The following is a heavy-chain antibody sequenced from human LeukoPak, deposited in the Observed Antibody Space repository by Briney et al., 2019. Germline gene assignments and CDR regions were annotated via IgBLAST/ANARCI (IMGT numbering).Heavy chain of an antibody. Sequence: PSETLSLTCTVSGYSISSGYYWGWIRQPPGKGLEWIGNIHYSVSTYYNPSLKSRVTISVDTSKNQFSLKLSSVTAADTAIYSCARVTGTYYVDYWGQGTLVTVSS. D-gene: IGHD3-9*01. J-gene: IGHJ4*02. V-gene: IGHV4-38-2*02. CDR3: ARVTGTYYVDY. CDR2: IHYSVST. CDR1: GYSISSGYY.